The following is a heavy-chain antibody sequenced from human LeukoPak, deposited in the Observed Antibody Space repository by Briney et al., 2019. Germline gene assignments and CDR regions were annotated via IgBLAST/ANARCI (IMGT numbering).Heavy chain of an antibody. J-gene: IGHJ3*02. CDR1: GYAFTSYD. CDR2: MNPNSGNT. V-gene: IGHV1-8*03. D-gene: IGHD3-3*01. Sequence: ASVKVSCKASGYAFTSYDINWVRQATGQGLEWMGWMNPNSGNTGYAQKFQGRVTITRNTSISTAYMELSSLRSEDTAVYYCARLDDFWSGFRTYAFDIWGQGTVVTVSS. CDR3: ARLDDFWSGFRTYAFDI.